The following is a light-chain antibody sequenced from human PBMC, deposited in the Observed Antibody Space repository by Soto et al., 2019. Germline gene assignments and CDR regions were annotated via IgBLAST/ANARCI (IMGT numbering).Light chain of an antibody. CDR1: QSISLS. CDR3: QQRTNWPPWT. CDR2: DAS. Sequence: EIVLTQSPATLSLSPGERATLSCRASQSISLSLAWFQHKPGQPPRLLIYDASTRATGIPARFSGSGSGTDFTITISSLEPEDFAVYYCQQRTNWPPWTFGQGTRVEVK. V-gene: IGKV3-11*01. J-gene: IGKJ1*01.